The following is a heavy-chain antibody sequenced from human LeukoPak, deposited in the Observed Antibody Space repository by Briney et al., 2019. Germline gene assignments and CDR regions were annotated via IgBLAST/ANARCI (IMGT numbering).Heavy chain of an antibody. CDR2: IYSSGST. D-gene: IGHD6-13*01. J-gene: IGHJ5*02. V-gene: IGHV4-59*01. Sequence: SDTLSLTCTVSGGSISIYYWSWIRQSPGKGLEWIGYIYSSGSTNYNPYLKSRVTISLDTSKNQVSLKLRSVTAADTAVYFCARDGPYSSSLFRFDPWGQESLVTVSS. CDR3: ARDGPYSSSLFRFDP. CDR1: GGSISIYY.